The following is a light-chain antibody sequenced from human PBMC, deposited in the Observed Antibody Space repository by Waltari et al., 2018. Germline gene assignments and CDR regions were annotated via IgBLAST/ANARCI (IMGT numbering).Light chain of an antibody. V-gene: IGLV2-11*01. CDR3: CSYAGSYIFGV. CDR2: DVN. CDR1: SSDVGGYNY. J-gene: IGLJ2*01. Sequence: QSALTQPRSVSGSPGQSVTISCTGTSSDVGGYNYVSWYQQHPGKAPKLMIHDVNKRPSGVPDRFSGSKSVNTASLTISGLQAEDEADYYCCSYAGSYIFGVFGGGTKLTVL.